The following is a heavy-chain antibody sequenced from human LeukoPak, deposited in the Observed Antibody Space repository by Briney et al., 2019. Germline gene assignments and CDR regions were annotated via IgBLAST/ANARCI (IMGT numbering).Heavy chain of an antibody. D-gene: IGHD3-22*01. CDR2: IRSSSSYV. Sequence: GGSLRLSCAASGFTFSSYSMNWVRQAPGKGLEWISSIRSSSSYVYYADSVKGRFTISRDNAKNSLYLQMNSLRAEDTAVYYCARLYYDSSGSFAYWGQGTLVTVSS. CDR3: ARLYYDSSGSFAY. V-gene: IGHV3-21*01. CDR1: GFTFSSYS. J-gene: IGHJ4*02.